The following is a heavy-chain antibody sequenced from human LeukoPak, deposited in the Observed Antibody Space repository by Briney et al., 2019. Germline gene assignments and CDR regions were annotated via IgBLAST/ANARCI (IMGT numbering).Heavy chain of an antibody. Sequence: GRSLRLSCAASGFSFSSYAMHWVRQAPGKGLEWVAGISHDGSNKYYADSVKGRFTISRDNSKNTLYLQMNSLRAEDTAVYYCARGRSRIVVVVAVDYWGQGTLVTVSS. J-gene: IGHJ4*02. CDR2: ISHDGSNK. V-gene: IGHV3-30*04. CDR1: GFSFSSYA. CDR3: ARGRSRIVVVVAVDY. D-gene: IGHD2-15*01.